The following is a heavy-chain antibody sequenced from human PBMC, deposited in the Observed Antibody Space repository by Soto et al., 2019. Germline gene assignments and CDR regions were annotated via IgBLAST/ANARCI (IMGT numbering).Heavy chain of an antibody. CDR1: GFTFSDSW. CDR3: GRVGSHYAS. CDR2: IKPDESEK. V-gene: IGHV3-7*01. J-gene: IGHJ5*02. Sequence: EVQLVESGGGLVQPGGSLRLSCTASGFTFSDSWMTWVRQAPGKGLEWVARIKPDESEKKYADSVKGRFSISRDNAKNSMYLQMDILRGEDTAVYYCGRVGSHYASWGQGTLVTVSS. D-gene: IGHD4-4*01.